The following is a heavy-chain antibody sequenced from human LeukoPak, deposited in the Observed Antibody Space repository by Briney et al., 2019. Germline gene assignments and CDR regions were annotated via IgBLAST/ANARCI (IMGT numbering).Heavy chain of an antibody. V-gene: IGHV4-39*01. CDR1: GRSLSSSSYY. CDR2: IYYSGST. D-gene: IGHD6-19*01. Sequence: SETLSLTCTVSGRSLSSSSYYWGWIRQPPGKGLEWFGSIYYSGSTYYNPSLKSRVTISVDTSKNQFSLKLSSVTAADTAVYYCARLSGANSGWYFDYWGQGTLVTVSS. CDR3: ARLSGANSGWYFDY. J-gene: IGHJ4*02.